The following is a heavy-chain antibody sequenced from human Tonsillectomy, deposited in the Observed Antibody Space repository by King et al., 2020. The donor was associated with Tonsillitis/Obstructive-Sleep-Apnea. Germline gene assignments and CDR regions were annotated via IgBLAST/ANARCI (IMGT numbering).Heavy chain of an antibody. CDR2: IYYRGST. V-gene: IGHV4-59*08. Sequence: QLQESGPGLVKPSETLSLTCTVSGGSISSYYWSWIRQPPGKGLEWIGYIYYRGSTNYNPSLKSRVTISVDTSKNQCSLKLSSVTAADTAVYYCARAYGDSLIAFDIWGQGTMVTVSS. D-gene: IGHD4-17*01. CDR1: GGSISSYY. J-gene: IGHJ3*02. CDR3: ARAYGDSLIAFDI.